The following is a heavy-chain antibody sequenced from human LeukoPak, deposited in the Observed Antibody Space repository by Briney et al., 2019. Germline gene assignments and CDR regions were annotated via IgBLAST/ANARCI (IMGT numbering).Heavy chain of an antibody. D-gene: IGHD5-18*01. J-gene: IGHJ5*02. Sequence: GGSLRLSCAASGFTFSSYSMNWVRQAPGKGLEWVSSISSSSSYIYYADSVKGRFTISRDNAKNSLYLQMDSLRVEDTAVYYCASTANNWFDPWGQGTLVTVSS. V-gene: IGHV3-21*04. CDR1: GFTFSSYS. CDR2: ISSSSSYI. CDR3: ASTANNWFDP.